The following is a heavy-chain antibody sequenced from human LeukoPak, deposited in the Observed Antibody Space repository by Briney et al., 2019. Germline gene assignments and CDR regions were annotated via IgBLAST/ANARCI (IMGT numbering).Heavy chain of an antibody. J-gene: IGHJ4*02. CDR3: ASEYCSSARCRFDN. V-gene: IGHV4-59*01. Sequence: SETLSLLCTVSGGSISSYFWSWIPQPPGKGLEWIGYIYYSWNTNYNPSLKSRLTISVDTSKNQFSLKLSSVTAADTAVYYCASEYCSSARCRFDNWGQGTLVTVSS. D-gene: IGHD2-2*01. CDR2: IYYSWNT. CDR1: GGSISSYF.